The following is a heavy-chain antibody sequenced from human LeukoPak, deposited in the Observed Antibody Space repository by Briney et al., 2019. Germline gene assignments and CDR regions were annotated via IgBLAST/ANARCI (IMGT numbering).Heavy chain of an antibody. Sequence: SVKVSCKASGGTFSSYAISWVRQAPGQGLEWMGGIIPIFGTANYAQKFQGRVTMTRNTSISTAYMELSSLRSEDTAVYYCARGPGLLCSGGGCYRGGSFDYWGQGTLVTVSS. CDR3: ARGPGLLCSGGGCYRGGSFDY. D-gene: IGHD2-15*01. V-gene: IGHV1-69*05. J-gene: IGHJ4*02. CDR1: GGTFSSYA. CDR2: IIPIFGTA.